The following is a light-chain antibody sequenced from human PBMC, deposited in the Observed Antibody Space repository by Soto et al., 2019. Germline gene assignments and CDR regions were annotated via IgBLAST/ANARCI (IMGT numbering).Light chain of an antibody. CDR3: CSYSGSYTFVI. CDR2: DVT. V-gene: IGLV2-11*01. J-gene: IGLJ2*01. Sequence: QSALTQPRSVSGSPGQSVTISCTGTSSEIGGYDFVSWYQQHPGKAPKLIICDVTERPSGVPDRFAGSKSGNTASLTISGLQAEDEADYYCCSYSGSYTFVIFGGGTKLTVL. CDR1: SSEIGGYDF.